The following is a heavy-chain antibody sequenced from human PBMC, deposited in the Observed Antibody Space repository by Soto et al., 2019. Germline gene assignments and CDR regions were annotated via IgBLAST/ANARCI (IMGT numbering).Heavy chain of an antibody. V-gene: IGHV1-18*01. CDR3: ARDRRGYSYGPPSL. CDR1: GYTFTSYG. J-gene: IGHJ4*02. D-gene: IGHD5-18*01. CDR2: ISAYNGNT. Sequence: QVQLVQSGAEVKKPGASVKVSCKASGYTFTSYGISWVRQAPGQGLEWMGWISAYNGNTNYAQKLQGRVTMNTDTSTSKAYLELRSLRSDDTAVYYCARDRRGYSYGPPSLWGQGTLVTVSS.